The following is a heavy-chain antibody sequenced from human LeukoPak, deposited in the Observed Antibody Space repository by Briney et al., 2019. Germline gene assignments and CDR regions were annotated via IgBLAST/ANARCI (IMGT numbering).Heavy chain of an antibody. CDR3: ARVEEVYSSSWRDLDY. CDR1: GYTFTGYY. CDR2: INPNSGGT. Sequence: ASVKVSCKASGYTFTGYYMHWVRQAPGQGLEWMGWINPNSGGTNYAQKFQGRVTMTRDTSISPAYMELSRLRSDDTAVYYCARVEEVYSSSWRDLDYWGQGTLVTVSS. V-gene: IGHV1-2*02. J-gene: IGHJ4*02. D-gene: IGHD6-13*01.